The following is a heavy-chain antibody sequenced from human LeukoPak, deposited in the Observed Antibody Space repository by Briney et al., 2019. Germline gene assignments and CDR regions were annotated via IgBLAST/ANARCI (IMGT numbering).Heavy chain of an antibody. CDR3: ARHAYNYDSSFDY. Sequence: SETLSLTCTVSGGSISSHYWSWIRQPPGKGPEWIAYTHYSGNTKYNPSLKSRVTISLDTSKNQFSLKLGSMTAADTAVYFCARHAYNYDSSFDYWGQGTLVTVSS. J-gene: IGHJ4*02. V-gene: IGHV4-59*08. D-gene: IGHD3-22*01. CDR1: GGSISSHY. CDR2: THYSGNT.